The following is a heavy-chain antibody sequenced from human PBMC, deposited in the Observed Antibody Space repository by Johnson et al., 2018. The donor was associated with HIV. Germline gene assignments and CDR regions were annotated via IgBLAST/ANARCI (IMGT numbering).Heavy chain of an antibody. D-gene: IGHD1-14*01. V-gene: IGHV3-66*01. CDR3: ARVRPGNPHDALDI. J-gene: IGHJ3*02. CDR2: IYSGGNT. Sequence: VLLVESGGGVVRPGGSLRLSCAASGFTFDDYGMSWVRQAPGKGLEWVSVIYSGGNTYYADSVKGRFTISRDNSKNTLYLQMNSLRAEDTAVYYCARVRPGNPHDALDIWGQGTMVTVSS. CDR1: GFTFDDYG.